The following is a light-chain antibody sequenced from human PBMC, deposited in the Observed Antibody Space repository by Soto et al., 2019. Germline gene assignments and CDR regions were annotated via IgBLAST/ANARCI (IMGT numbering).Light chain of an antibody. J-gene: IGKJ5*01. CDR3: QQYDKWPIT. Sequence: EIVMTQSPVTLSVSQGERATLSCRASQSISSNLAWYQQKPGQVPSLLIYDASTRATGVPARFSGSGSGTEFTLTISSLQSEDFAVYYCQQYDKWPITFGQGTRL. CDR2: DAS. V-gene: IGKV3-15*01. CDR1: QSISSN.